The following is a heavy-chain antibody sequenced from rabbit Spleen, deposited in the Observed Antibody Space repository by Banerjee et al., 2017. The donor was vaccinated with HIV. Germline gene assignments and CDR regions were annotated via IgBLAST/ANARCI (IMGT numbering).Heavy chain of an antibody. CDR1: GFDFSGYYM. J-gene: IGHJ4*01. CDR2: INSNTGNS. V-gene: IGHV1S45*01. CDR3: VRDLGYDDYSEKGYFNL. D-gene: IGHD2-1*01. Sequence: QEQLKESGGGLVQPGGSLTLSCKASGFDFSGYYMSWVRQAPGKGLEWIACINSNTGNSVYASWAKGPFTISKTSSTTVTLQMTSLTAADTATYFCVRDLGYDDYSEKGYFNLWGQGTLVTVS.